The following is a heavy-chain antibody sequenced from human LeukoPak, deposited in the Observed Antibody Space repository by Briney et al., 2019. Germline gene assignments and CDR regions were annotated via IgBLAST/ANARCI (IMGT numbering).Heavy chain of an antibody. CDR2: ISGSGGST. CDR1: GFTFSSYA. V-gene: IGHV3-23*01. J-gene: IGHJ4*02. Sequence: PGGSLRLSCAASGFTFSSYAMSWVRQAPGKGLEWVSAISGSGGSTYYADSVKGRFTISRDNSKNTLYLQMNSLRAEDTAVYYCARGLEMWYQLLPLTPDYWGQGTLVTVSS. CDR3: ARGLEMWYQLLPLTPDY. D-gene: IGHD2-2*01.